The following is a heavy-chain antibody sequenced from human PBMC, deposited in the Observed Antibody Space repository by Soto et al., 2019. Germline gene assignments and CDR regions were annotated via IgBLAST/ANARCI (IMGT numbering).Heavy chain of an antibody. CDR2: INPKSDDT. Sequence: ASVKVSCKASGYPFSDNQIHWLRRAPGQGLEWMGRINPKSDDTNYAQKLQGRVTMTRDTSIDTAYLELTGLTSDDTATYYCARKHSLDYIRWGLDPWGQGTLVTVSS. CDR3: ARKHSLDYIRWGLDP. CDR1: GYPFSDNQ. D-gene: IGHD4-4*01. V-gene: IGHV1-2*02. J-gene: IGHJ5*02.